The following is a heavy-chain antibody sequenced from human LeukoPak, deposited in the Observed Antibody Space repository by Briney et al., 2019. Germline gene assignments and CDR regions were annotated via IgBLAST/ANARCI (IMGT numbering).Heavy chain of an antibody. V-gene: IGHV1-2*02. CDR1: GYSFTVYY. CDR2: INNKSGGT. J-gene: IGHJ4*02. Sequence: ASVKVSCKTSGYSFTVYYVHWMRQAPGQGLEWMGYINNKSGGTKIAQKFQGRVTMTRDTSITTAYMQLSRLRSDDTAIYYCAKLEGLAATRSDWGQGTLVTVSS. D-gene: IGHD5-12*01. CDR3: AKLEGLAATRSD.